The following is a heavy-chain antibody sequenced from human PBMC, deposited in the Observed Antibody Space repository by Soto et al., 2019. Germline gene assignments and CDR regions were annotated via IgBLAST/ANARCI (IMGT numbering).Heavy chain of an antibody. CDR2: LFGSGGGI. Sequence: EVQLLESGGSLVQTGGSLRPTCAASGFTFRTYAMSWVRQDPGEGLEWVAGLFGSGGGISYADSVKGRFTISRDNSKNMLYIQMNSLRAEDTVVYYCAKDRQPDGRWPFDHCGRGTLVTVS. CDR3: AKDRQPDGRWPFDH. V-gene: IGHV3-23*01. J-gene: IGHJ4*02. CDR1: GFTFRTYA. D-gene: IGHD2-8*01.